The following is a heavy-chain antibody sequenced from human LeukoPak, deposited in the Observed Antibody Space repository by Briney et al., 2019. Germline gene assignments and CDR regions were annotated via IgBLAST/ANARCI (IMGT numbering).Heavy chain of an antibody. CDR2: IRYDGSNK. V-gene: IGHV3-30*02. Sequence: PGGSLRLSCAASGFTFRSYGMHWVRQAPGKGLEWVAFIRYDGSNKYYADSVKGRFTISRDNSKNTLYLQMNSLITEDTAVYYCAKDLVGYCSGGSCYPFDYWGQGTLVTVSS. CDR3: AKDLVGYCSGGSCYPFDY. D-gene: IGHD2-15*01. CDR1: GFTFRSYG. J-gene: IGHJ4*02.